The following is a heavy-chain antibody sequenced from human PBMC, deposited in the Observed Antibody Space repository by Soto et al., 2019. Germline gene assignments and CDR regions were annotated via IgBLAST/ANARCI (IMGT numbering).Heavy chain of an antibody. Sequence: GGSLRLSCAASGFTFSSYWMNWVRQAQGKGLEWVANIKHDGSEKYYADSVKGRFTISRDNAKNSLYLQMNSLRAEVTAVYYCARDRSPSRDGAFDIWGQGTMVTVSS. J-gene: IGHJ3*02. CDR1: GFTFSSYW. D-gene: IGHD2-15*01. CDR2: IKHDGSEK. V-gene: IGHV3-7*01. CDR3: ARDRSPSRDGAFDI.